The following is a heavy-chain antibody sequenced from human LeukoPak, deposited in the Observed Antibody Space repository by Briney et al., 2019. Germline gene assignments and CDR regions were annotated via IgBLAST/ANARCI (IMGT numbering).Heavy chain of an antibody. J-gene: IGHJ4*02. CDR3: ARGTGASDY. CDR1: GFTFSSYS. D-gene: IGHD1-26*01. Sequence: GGSLRLSCAASGFTFSSYSMTWVRQAPGKGLEWVSSISSSSSSIYYADSVKGRFTISRDNAKNSLYLQMNSLRGEDTAVYYCARGTGASDYWGQGTLVTVSS. CDR2: ISSSSSSI. V-gene: IGHV3-21*01.